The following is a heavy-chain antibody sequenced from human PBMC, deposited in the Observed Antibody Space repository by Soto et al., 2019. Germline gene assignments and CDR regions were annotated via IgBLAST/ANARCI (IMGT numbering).Heavy chain of an antibody. J-gene: IGHJ4*02. CDR1: GFTASTKY. CDR3: VQTTGWPGFDF. Sequence: EVQLVESGGGLIQPGGSRRPPGAAPGFTASTKYITWARQAPGKGLEWVPVIYGGGTTYYADSVKGRFTISRDNSKNTLYLQVNSLRAEDTAVYYCVQTTGWPGFDFWGQGTLVTVSS. CDR2: IYGGGTT. D-gene: IGHD6-19*01. V-gene: IGHV3-53*01.